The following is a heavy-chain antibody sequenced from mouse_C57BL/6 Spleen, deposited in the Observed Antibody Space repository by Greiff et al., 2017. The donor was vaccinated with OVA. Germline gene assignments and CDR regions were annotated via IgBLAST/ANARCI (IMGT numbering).Heavy chain of an antibody. V-gene: IGHV1-20*01. Sequence: VQLQQSGPELVKPGDSVKISCKASGYSFTGYFMNWVMQSHGKSLEWIGRINPYNGDTFYNQKFKGKATLTVDKSSSTAHMELRSLTSEDSAVYYCATQLTGDHFDYWGQGTTLTVSS. J-gene: IGHJ2*01. CDR1: GYSFTGYF. CDR3: ATQLTGDHFDY. CDR2: INPYNGDT. D-gene: IGHD4-1*01.